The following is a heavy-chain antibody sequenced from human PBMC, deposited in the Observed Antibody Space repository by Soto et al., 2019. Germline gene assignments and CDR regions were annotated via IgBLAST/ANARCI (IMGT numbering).Heavy chain of an antibody. D-gene: IGHD6-19*01. CDR2: ISGSGGST. J-gene: IGHJ4*02. CDR1: GFTFSSYA. V-gene: IGHV3-23*01. CDR3: ARTDSSGWYVYFDY. Sequence: EVQLLESGGGLVQQGGSLRPSWAASGFTFSSYAMGWVRQAPGRGLGWVSAISGSGGSTYYADSVKGRFTISRDNSKNTLYLQMNSLRAEDTAVYYCARTDSSGWYVYFDYWGQGTLVTVSS.